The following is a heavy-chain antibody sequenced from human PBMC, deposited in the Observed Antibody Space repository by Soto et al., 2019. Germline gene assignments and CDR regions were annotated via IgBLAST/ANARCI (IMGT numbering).Heavy chain of an antibody. D-gene: IGHD5-18*01. CDR3: AREGGTAMVRHYYYYYMDV. Sequence: QVQLVQSGAEVKKPGSSVKVSCKASGGTFSSYTISWVRQAPGQGLEGMGRIIPILGIANYAQKFQGRVTITADKSTSTAYMELSSLRSEDTAVYYCAREGGTAMVRHYYYYYMDVWGKGTTVTVSS. V-gene: IGHV1-69*08. CDR1: GGTFSSYT. J-gene: IGHJ6*03. CDR2: IIPILGIA.